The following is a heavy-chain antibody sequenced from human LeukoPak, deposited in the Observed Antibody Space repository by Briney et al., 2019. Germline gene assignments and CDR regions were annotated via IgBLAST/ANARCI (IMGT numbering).Heavy chain of an antibody. D-gene: IGHD3-22*01. J-gene: IGHJ4*02. Sequence: ASVKDSCKASGYTFTSYGISWVRQAPGQGLEWMGWISAYNGNTNYAQKLQGRVTMTTETSTSTAYMELRSLRSDDTAVYYCARDGAYYYDSSGYYQSDYWGQGTLVTVSS. CDR3: ARDGAYYYDSSGYYQSDY. CDR2: ISAYNGNT. CDR1: GYTFTSYG. V-gene: IGHV1-18*01.